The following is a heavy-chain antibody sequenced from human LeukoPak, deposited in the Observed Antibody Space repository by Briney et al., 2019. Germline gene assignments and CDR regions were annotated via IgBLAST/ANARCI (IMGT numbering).Heavy chain of an antibody. CDR1: GFNFNNLA. CDR3: AKGAEIDH. J-gene: IGHJ4*02. CDR2: MTGPADTT. V-gene: IGHV3-23*01. Sequence: GGSLRLSCAASGFNFNNLAMSWVRQAPGKGLEWLSAMTGPADTTYYAESVKGRFTISRDYSKSMVFLQMNSLRVEDTAIYYCAKGAEIDHWGQGTLVTVSS.